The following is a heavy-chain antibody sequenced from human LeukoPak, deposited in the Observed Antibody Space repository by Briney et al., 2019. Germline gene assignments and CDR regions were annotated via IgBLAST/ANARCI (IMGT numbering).Heavy chain of an antibody. Sequence: GGSLRLSCAASGLTVSTNYMTWVRQAPGKGLEWVSVIYGGGSTFYADSVKGRFTISRDNSKNTLYLQMNSLRAEDTAVYYCARAPGPSRTSGAPGDWGQGTLLTVSS. D-gene: IGHD2-8*01. V-gene: IGHV3-53*01. J-gene: IGHJ4*02. CDR2: IYGGGST. CDR3: ARAPGPSRTSGAPGD. CDR1: GLTVSTNY.